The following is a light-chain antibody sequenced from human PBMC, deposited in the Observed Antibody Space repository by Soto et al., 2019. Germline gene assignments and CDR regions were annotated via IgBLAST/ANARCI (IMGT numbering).Light chain of an antibody. J-gene: IGLJ1*01. V-gene: IGLV1-47*01. Sequence: QSVMTQLSSASGTPGQGVTISCSGSTSNIGSNYVYWYQQPPGTAPKLLIYRNNQRPSWVPDRFSGSKYGTSDSLAISGLRSDDEDDYFCATWDDSLNGFYVFGTGTKVTV. CDR1: TSNIGSNY. CDR2: RNN. CDR3: ATWDDSLNGFYV.